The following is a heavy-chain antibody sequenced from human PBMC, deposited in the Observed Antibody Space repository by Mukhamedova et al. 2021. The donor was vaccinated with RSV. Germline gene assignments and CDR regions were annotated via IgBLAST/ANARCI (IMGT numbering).Heavy chain of an antibody. V-gene: IGHV3-7*01. CDR3: ARTTQYDKRDYYGHFDL. Sequence: VRQAPGKGLEWVANIKRDGSETNYVDSVKGRFTMSRDNAKNPLFLQMNSLRAEDTAVYYFARTTQYDKRDYYGHFDLWGRGTL. D-gene: IGHD3-22*01. CDR2: IKRDGSET. J-gene: IGHJ2*01.